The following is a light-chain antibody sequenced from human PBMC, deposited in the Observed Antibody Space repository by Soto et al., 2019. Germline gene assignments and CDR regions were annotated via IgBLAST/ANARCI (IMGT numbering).Light chain of an antibody. V-gene: IGKV1-5*01. CDR3: QQYNSYPWT. J-gene: IGKJ1*01. CDR1: QSISSW. CDR2: DAS. Sequence: DIQMTQSPSTLSASVGDRVTITCRASQSISSWLAWYQQKPGKAPKLLIDDASSLHSGDPSRCSSGGSGTEVSLTIRSLQPDDFATYCCQQYNSYPWTFCQGTKVPSK.